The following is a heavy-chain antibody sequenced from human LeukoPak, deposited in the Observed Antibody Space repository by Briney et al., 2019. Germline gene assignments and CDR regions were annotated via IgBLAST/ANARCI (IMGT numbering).Heavy chain of an antibody. Sequence: GGSLRLSCAASGFSFDDYAMHWVRQAPGKGLEWVSLITWDGGNTYYADSVKGRFTISRDNSKNTLYLQMNSLRAEDTAVYYCARDSYSLWGRGTLVTVSS. V-gene: IGHV3-43D*03. CDR2: ITWDGGNT. J-gene: IGHJ2*01. CDR3: ARDSYSL. D-gene: IGHD2-21*01. CDR1: GFSFDDYA.